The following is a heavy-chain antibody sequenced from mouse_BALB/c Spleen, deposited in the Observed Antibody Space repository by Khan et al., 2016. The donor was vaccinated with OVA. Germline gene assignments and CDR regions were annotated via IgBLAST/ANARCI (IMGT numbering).Heavy chain of an antibody. CDR1: GYSLTRYG. D-gene: IGHD3-3*01. CDR3: ARSKYLARY. CDR2: IWAGGST. Sequence: QIQLVQSGPGLVAPSQNLSITCTVYGYSLTRYGVHWVRQPPGKGLEWLGLIWAGGSTNYNWALMSRLSISIDNSKSLVFLIMNSLQTDDTALYYCARSKYLARYWGQGTTLTVSS. V-gene: IGHV2-9*02. J-gene: IGHJ2*01.